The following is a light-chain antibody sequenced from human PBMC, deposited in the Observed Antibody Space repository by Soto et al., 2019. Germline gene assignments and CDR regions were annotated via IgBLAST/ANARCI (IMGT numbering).Light chain of an antibody. Sequence: EIVLTQSPGTLSLSPGERATLFCRASESVRTNLAWYQQKPGQAPRLLIYGASTRATGIPARFSGSGSGTEFTLTISSLQSEDFAVYYCQQYNNWPRTFGQGTKVDIK. CDR3: QQYNNWPRT. CDR1: ESVRTN. J-gene: IGKJ1*01. CDR2: GAS. V-gene: IGKV3-15*01.